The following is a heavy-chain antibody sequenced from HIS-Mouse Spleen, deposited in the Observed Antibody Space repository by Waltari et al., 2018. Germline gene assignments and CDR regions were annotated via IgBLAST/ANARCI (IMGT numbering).Heavy chain of an antibody. CDR3: AGGVGSSWYYFDY. D-gene: IGHD6-13*01. J-gene: IGHJ4*02. CDR1: GFTVSSNY. Sequence: EVQLVESGGGLIQPGGSLRLSCAASGFTVSSNYMSWVRQAPGKGLEWVSVLYSGGSTYYADAVKGRFTISRDNSKNTLYLQMNSLRAEDTAVYYCAGGVGSSWYYFDYWGQGTLVTVSS. V-gene: IGHV3-53*01. CDR2: LYSGGST.